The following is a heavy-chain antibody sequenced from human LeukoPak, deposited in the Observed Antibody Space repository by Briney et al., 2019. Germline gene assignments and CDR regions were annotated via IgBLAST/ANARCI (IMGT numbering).Heavy chain of an antibody. Sequence: ASVKVACKAYGYTFTSYGISWVRQAPGQGLEWMGWISAHNGNTKYAQKLQGRATMTTDTSRSTVYLELRKLRSDDTAVYYCARGYYCSGGSCYSGCFDNWGQGTLVTVSS. V-gene: IGHV1-18*01. D-gene: IGHD2-15*01. CDR3: ARGYYCSGGSCYSGCFDN. J-gene: IGHJ4*02. CDR2: ISAHNGNT. CDR1: GYTFTSYG.